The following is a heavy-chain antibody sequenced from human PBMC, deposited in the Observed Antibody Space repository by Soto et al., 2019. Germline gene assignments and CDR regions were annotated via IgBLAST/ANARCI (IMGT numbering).Heavy chain of an antibody. D-gene: IGHD2-21*02. Sequence: TLSLTXTVSGGSISSGGYYWSWIRQHPGKGREWIGDIYYSASTYYNPSLKRRVTISVDTSKNQCSLKLSSVTAADTAVYYCARDGDRGDCINYFDYWGQGTLLAVSS. CDR2: IYYSAST. J-gene: IGHJ4*02. CDR3: ARDGDRGDCINYFDY. V-gene: IGHV4-31*02. CDR1: GGSISSGGYY.